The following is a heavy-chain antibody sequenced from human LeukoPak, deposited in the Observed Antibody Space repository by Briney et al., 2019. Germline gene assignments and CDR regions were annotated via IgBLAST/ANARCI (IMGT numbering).Heavy chain of an antibody. J-gene: IGHJ4*02. Sequence: GRSLRLSCAASGFTFDDYAMHWVRQAPGKGLEWVSGISWNSGSIGYADSVKGRFTISRDNAKNSLYLQMNSLRAEDTALYYCAKDTYYDILTGYMGFDHWGQGTLVTVSS. D-gene: IGHD3-9*01. CDR2: ISWNSGSI. CDR1: GFTFDDYA. CDR3: AKDTYYDILTGYMGFDH. V-gene: IGHV3-9*01.